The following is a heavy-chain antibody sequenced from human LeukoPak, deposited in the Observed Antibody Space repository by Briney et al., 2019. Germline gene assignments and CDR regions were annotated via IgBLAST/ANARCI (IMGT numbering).Heavy chain of an antibody. CDR3: ARALRLWGGNSGIAFDI. D-gene: IGHD4-23*01. Sequence: SETLSLTCTVSGGSISSYYWSWIRQPPGKGLEWIGYIYNSGSTNYNHSLKSRVTISEDMSNNQFSLRLSSVTAADTAVYYCARALRLWGGNSGIAFDIWGQGTMVTVSS. CDR1: GGSISSYY. CDR2: IYNSGST. J-gene: IGHJ3*02. V-gene: IGHV4-59*01.